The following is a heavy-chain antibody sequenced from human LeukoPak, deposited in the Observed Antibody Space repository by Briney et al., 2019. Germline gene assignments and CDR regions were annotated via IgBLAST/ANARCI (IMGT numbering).Heavy chain of an antibody. CDR1: GYTFTSYG. CDR2: ISAYNGNT. Sequence: GASVKVSCKASGYTFTSYGISWVRQAPGQGLEWMGWISAYNGNTNYAQKLQGRVTMTTDTSTSTAYMELRSLRSGDTAVYYCARDLYYYDSSGSGYWGQGTLVTVSS. V-gene: IGHV1-18*01. D-gene: IGHD3-22*01. J-gene: IGHJ4*02. CDR3: ARDLYYYDSSGSGY.